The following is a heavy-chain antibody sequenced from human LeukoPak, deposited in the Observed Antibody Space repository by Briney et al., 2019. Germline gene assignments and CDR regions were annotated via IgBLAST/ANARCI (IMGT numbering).Heavy chain of an antibody. CDR2: IAVTPDGPAT. CDR3: TTGGYSRSDY. V-gene: IGHV3-15*04. CDR1: GFTFNLAW. Sequence: PGGSLRLSCAASGFTFNLAWMSWVRQTPGKGLQWVARIAVTPDGPATDYATPVRGRFTISRDDSRNMVYLQMSSLRTDDTAVYYCTTGGYSRSDYWGQGTLVTVSS. D-gene: IGHD6-13*01. J-gene: IGHJ4*02.